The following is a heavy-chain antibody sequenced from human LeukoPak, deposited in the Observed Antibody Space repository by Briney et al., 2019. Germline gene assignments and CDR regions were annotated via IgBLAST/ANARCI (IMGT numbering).Heavy chain of an antibody. Sequence: GGSLRLSCAASGFIFKDYGMHWVRQAPGKGLEWVAVISYDGTRQFYADSVKGRFTISRDNSNNTAYLQMNSLRPEDTAVYYCAKREAVTVTAEWDYLDYWGQGTLVTVSS. CDR3: AKREAVTVTAEWDYLDY. V-gene: IGHV3-30*18. J-gene: IGHJ4*02. D-gene: IGHD6-19*01. CDR2: ISYDGTRQ. CDR1: GFIFKDYG.